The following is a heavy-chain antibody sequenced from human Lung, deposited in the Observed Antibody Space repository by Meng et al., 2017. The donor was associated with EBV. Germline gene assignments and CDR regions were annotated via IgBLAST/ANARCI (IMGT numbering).Heavy chain of an antibody. J-gene: IGHJ4*02. V-gene: IGHV4-34*02. CDR2: INHSGHT. CDR3: ARGRQIGWQGGDFAY. CDR1: GGSFRGYY. Sequence: LQPGGSGLLKPLETLSLRCAFSGGSFRGYYWSWIRQSPGRGLEWIGEINHSGHTNYNPSLKSRVTISVDTSKNQFSLNLSSVTAADTAVYYCARGRQIGWQGGDFAYWSQGTLVTVSS. D-gene: IGHD2-15*01.